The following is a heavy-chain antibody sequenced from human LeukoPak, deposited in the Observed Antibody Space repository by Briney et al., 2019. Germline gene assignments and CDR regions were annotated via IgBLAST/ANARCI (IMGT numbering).Heavy chain of an antibody. CDR2: IRSKAYGGTT. Sequence: GGSLRLSCTASGFTFGDYAMSWFRQAPGKGLEWVGFIRSKAYGGTTEYAASVKGRFTISRDDSKSIAYLQMNSLKTEDTAVYYCTRARYYDSSGYAAPLIDYWGQGTLVTVSS. CDR1: GFTFGDYA. J-gene: IGHJ4*02. CDR3: TRARYYDSSGYAAPLIDY. V-gene: IGHV3-49*03. D-gene: IGHD3-22*01.